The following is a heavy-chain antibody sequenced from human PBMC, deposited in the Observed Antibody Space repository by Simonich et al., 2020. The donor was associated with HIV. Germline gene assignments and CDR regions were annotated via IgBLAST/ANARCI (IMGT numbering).Heavy chain of an antibody. V-gene: IGHV3-15*01. D-gene: IGHD4-17*01. CDR3: SWMTTVTTVDY. CDR1: GFTFSDAW. J-gene: IGHJ4*02. Sequence: EVQLLESGGGLVQPGGSLRLSCAASGFTFSDAWMSWVRQAPGRGLGWVGRIKSKGSGGTTDYAAPVKGRFTISRDDSKNTLFLQMNSLKIEDTAVYYCSWMTTVTTVDYWGQGTLVTVSS. CDR2: IKSKGSGGTT.